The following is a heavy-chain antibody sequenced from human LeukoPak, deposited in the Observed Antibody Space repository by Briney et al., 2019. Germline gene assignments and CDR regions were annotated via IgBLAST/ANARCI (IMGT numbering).Heavy chain of an antibody. J-gene: IGHJ4*02. D-gene: IGHD6-6*01. V-gene: IGHV4-39*01. Sequence: SETLSLTCTVSGGSISSSSYYWGWIRQPPGKGLEWIGSIYYSGSTYYNPSLKSRVTISVDTSKNQFSLKLSSVAAADTAVYYCARQGYSSSSGFDYWGQGTLVTVSS. CDR2: IYYSGST. CDR3: ARQGYSSSSGFDY. CDR1: GGSISSSSYY.